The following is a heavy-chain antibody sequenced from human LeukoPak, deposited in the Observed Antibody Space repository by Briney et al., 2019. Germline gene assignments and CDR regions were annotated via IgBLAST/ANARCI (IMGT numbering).Heavy chain of an antibody. V-gene: IGHV3-21*01. D-gene: IGHD3-10*01. CDR1: GFTFSSYS. J-gene: IGHJ4*02. CDR2: ISSSSSYI. CDR3: ARDIYGSGSYYAY. Sequence: GGSLRLSCAASGFTFSSYSMNWVRQAPGKGLEWVSSISSSSSYIYYADSVKGRFTISRDNAKNSLYLQMNSLRAEDTAVYYCARDIYGSGSYYAYWGQGTLVTVSS.